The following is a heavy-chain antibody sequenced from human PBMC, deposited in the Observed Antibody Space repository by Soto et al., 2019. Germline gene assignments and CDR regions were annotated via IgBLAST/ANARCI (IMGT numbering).Heavy chain of an antibody. V-gene: IGHV3-23*01. CDR2: ISWNGVNT. J-gene: IGHJ4*02. CDR1: GLTFSSYA. Sequence: PGGSLRLSCAASGLTFSSYAMTWVRQAPGQGLEWVSSISWNGVNTFYADSVTGRYLISRDSSKSTLYLQMNSVRFEEAALYCCARDQDGHAMFGSWGQGT. D-gene: IGHD2-2*01. CDR3: ARDQDGHAMFGS.